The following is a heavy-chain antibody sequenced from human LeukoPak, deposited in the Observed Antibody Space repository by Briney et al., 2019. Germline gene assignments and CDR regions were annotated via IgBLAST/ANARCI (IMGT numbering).Heavy chain of an antibody. Sequence: PGGSLRLSCAASGFTFSSYNMSWVRQAPGKGLEWVSSISSSGSYIYYADSVKGRFTISRDNAKNSLYLQMNSLRAEDTAVYYCASNPLSYYGSGSSDYWGQGTLVTVSS. CDR1: GFTFSSYN. D-gene: IGHD3-10*01. V-gene: IGHV3-21*01. CDR2: ISSSGSYI. J-gene: IGHJ4*02. CDR3: ASNPLSYYGSGSSDY.